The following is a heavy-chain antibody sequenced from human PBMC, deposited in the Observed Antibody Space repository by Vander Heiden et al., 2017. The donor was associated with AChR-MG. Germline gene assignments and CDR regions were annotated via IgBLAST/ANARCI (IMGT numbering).Heavy chain of an antibody. CDR2: IDPSDSYT. CDR3: AVHCSSTSCKFGY. CDR1: GYSFTSYW. D-gene: IGHD2-2*01. J-gene: IGHJ4*02. Sequence: EVQLVQSGAEVKKPGESLRTSCKGSGYSFTSYWISWVRQMPGKGLEWMGRIDPSDSYTNYSPSFQGHVTISADKSISTAYLQWSSLKASDTAMYYCAVHCSSTSCKFGYWGQGTLVTVSS. V-gene: IGHV5-10-1*03.